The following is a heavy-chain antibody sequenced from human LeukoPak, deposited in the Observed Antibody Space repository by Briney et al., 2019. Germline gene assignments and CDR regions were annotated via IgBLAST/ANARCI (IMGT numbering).Heavy chain of an antibody. CDR3: ARHGYSYGSDY. Sequence: GSLRLSCAASGFTVSSNYMSWVRQAPGKGLEWIGEINHSGSTNYNPSLKSRVTISVDTSKNQFSLKLSSVTAADTAVYYCARHGYSYGSDYWGQGTLVTVSS. D-gene: IGHD5-18*01. CDR2: INHSGST. J-gene: IGHJ4*02. CDR1: GFTVSSNY. V-gene: IGHV4-34*01.